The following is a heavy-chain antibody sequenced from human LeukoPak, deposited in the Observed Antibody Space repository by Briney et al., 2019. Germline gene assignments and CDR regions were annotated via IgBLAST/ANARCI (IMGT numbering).Heavy chain of an antibody. CDR1: GFTFSSYA. CDR3: AKAPYIVGATKSLDY. J-gene: IGHJ4*02. CDR2: ISGNSGSS. Sequence: GGSLRLSCAASGFTFSSYAMTWVRQAPGKGLEWVSAISGNSGSSYYADSVKGRFTISRDNSKNTLYLQMNSLRAEDTAVYYCAKAPYIVGATKSLDYWGQGTLVTASS. V-gene: IGHV3-23*01. D-gene: IGHD1-26*01.